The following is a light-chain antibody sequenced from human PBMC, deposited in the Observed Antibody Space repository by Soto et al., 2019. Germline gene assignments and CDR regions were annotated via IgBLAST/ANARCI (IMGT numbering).Light chain of an antibody. CDR2: KAS. CDR1: QSIIIW. V-gene: IGKV1-5*03. J-gene: IGKJ2*01. CDR3: QQYDRFPST. Sequence: DIQMTQPPSTLSASLGDTVTFTCRASQSIIIWLAWYQQKPGQAPKLLIHKASTLESGVPSRFSGSGSGTEFTLTISSLQPDDFATFYCQQYDRFPSTFGQGTKLEIK.